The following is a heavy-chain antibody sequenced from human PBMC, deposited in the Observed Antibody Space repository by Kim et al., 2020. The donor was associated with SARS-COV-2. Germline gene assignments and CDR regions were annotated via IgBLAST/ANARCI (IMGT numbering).Heavy chain of an antibody. V-gene: IGHV4-34*01. J-gene: IGHJ4*02. CDR3: ARGHGVSRPPIVVVITSLDY. Sequence: SETLSLTCAVYGGSFSGYYWSWIRQPPGKGLEWIGEINHSGSTNYNLSLKSRVTISVDTSKNQFSLKLSSVTAADTAVYYCARGHGVSRPPIVVVITSLDYWGQGTLVTVSS. CDR2: INHSGST. CDR1: GGSFSGYY. D-gene: IGHD3-22*01.